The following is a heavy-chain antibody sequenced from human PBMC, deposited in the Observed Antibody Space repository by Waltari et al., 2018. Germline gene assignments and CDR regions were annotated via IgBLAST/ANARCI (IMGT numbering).Heavy chain of an antibody. V-gene: IGHV4-39*07. D-gene: IGHD5-12*01. CDR2: IYYSGST. CDR1: GGSISSSSYY. J-gene: IGHJ3*02. CDR3: ARRPRWLQLQDAFDI. Sequence: QLQLQESGPGLVKPSETLSLTCTVSGGSISSSSYYWGWIRQPPGKGLEWIGSIYYSGSTYYNPSLKSRVTISVDTSKNQFSLKLSSVTAADTAVYYCARRPRWLQLQDAFDIWGQGTMVTVSS.